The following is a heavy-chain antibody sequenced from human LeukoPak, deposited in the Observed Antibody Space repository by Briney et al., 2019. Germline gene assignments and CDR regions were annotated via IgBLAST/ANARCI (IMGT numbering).Heavy chain of an antibody. V-gene: IGHV3-30*03. Sequence: GRSLRLSCAASGFTFSSYGMHWVRQAPGKGLEWVAVISYDGSNKYYADSVKGRFTISRDNSKNTLYLQMNSLRAEDTAVYYCASSKGAYCYDSSGYSAVGWLDYWGQGTLVTVSS. D-gene: IGHD3-22*01. CDR2: ISYDGSNK. CDR3: ASSKGAYCYDSSGYSAVGWLDY. CDR1: GFTFSSYG. J-gene: IGHJ4*02.